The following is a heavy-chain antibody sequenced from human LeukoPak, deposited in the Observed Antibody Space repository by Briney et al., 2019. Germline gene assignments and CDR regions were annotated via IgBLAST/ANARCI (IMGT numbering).Heavy chain of an antibody. CDR3: VRDNGGEHL. J-gene: IGHJ4*02. V-gene: IGHV3-74*01. Sequence: GGSLRLSCAASGYTFGSYWMYWVRQAPGKGLVWVSRINNDGSSTIYADSVKGRFTISRDDAKNTLYLQMNSLRDDDTAVYYCVRDNGGEHLWGQGTLVTVSS. CDR2: INNDGSST. D-gene: IGHD3-16*01. CDR1: GYTFGSYW.